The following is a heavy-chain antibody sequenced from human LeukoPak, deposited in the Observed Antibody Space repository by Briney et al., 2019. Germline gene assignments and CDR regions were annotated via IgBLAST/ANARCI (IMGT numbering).Heavy chain of an antibody. CDR1: GYSFTTYW. CDR3: ARAKYCSGGSCYAEY. Sequence: GESLKISCEASGYSFTTYWIGWVRQMPGKGLEWMGIIYPGDSDTRYSPSFQGQVTISADKSISTAYLQWSSLKASDTATYYCARAKYCSGGSCYAEYWGQGTLVTVSS. J-gene: IGHJ4*02. CDR2: IYPGDSDT. D-gene: IGHD2-15*01. V-gene: IGHV5-51*01.